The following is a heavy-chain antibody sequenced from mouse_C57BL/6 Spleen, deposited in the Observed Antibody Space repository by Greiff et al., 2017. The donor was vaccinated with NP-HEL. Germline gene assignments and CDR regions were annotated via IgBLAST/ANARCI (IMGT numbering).Heavy chain of an antibody. V-gene: IGHV14-2*01. Sequence: EVHLVESGAELVKPGASVKLSCTASGFNIKDYYMHWVKQRTEQGLEWIGRIDPEDGETKYAPKFQGKATITADTSSNTAYLQLSSLTSEDTAVYYCARDWNLDTVVEGYWGQGTTLTVSS. D-gene: IGHD1-1*01. CDR2: IDPEDGET. CDR3: ARDWNLDTVVEGY. CDR1: GFNIKDYY. J-gene: IGHJ2*01.